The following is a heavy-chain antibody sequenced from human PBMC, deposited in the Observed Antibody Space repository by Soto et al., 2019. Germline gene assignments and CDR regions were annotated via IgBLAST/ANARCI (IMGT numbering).Heavy chain of an antibody. D-gene: IGHD3-10*01. CDR3: AKDSPSFYGSGSYYKVGAFDI. Sequence: EVQLLESGGGLVQPGGSLRLSCAASGFTFSSYAMSWVRQAPGKGLEWVSAISGSGGSTYYADSVKGRFTISRDNSKNTLHLQMNSLRAEDTAVYYCAKDSPSFYGSGSYYKVGAFDIWGQGTMVTVSS. CDR2: ISGSGGST. V-gene: IGHV3-23*01. CDR1: GFTFSSYA. J-gene: IGHJ3*02.